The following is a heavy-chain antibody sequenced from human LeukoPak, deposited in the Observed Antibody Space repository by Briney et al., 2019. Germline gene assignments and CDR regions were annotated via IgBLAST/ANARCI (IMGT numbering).Heavy chain of an antibody. Sequence: SVKVSCKASGGTFSSYAISWVRQAPGQGLEWMGRIIPIFGTANYAQKFQGRVTITTDESTSTAYMKLSSLRSEDTAVYYCARDKGSGSSGYFFFDYWGQGTLVTVSS. CDR1: GGTFSSYA. V-gene: IGHV1-69*05. D-gene: IGHD3-22*01. J-gene: IGHJ4*02. CDR2: IIPIFGTA. CDR3: ARDKGSGSSGYFFFDY.